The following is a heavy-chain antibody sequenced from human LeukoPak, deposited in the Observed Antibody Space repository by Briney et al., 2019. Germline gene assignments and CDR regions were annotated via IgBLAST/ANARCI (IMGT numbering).Heavy chain of an antibody. CDR2: IYYSGST. V-gene: IGHV4-39*01. CDR1: GGSISSSSYY. D-gene: IGHD3-10*01. Sequence: SETQSLTCTVSGGSISSSSYYWGWIRQPPGKGLEWIGSIYYSGSTYYNPSLKSRVTISVDTSKNQFSLKLSSVTAADTAVYYCARIRLGYYYGMDVWGQGTTVTVSS. CDR3: ARIRLGYYYGMDV. J-gene: IGHJ6*02.